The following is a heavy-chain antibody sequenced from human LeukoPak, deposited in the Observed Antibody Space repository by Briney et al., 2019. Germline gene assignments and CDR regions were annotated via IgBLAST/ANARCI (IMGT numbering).Heavy chain of an antibody. Sequence: GASVTLSCKVSGYTLTELSMHWVRQAPGKGLEWMRGFDPEDGETIYAQKFQGRITMTEDTSTDTAYMELSSLRSEDTAVYYCATDYYDSSGYYARGDWFDPWGQGTLVTVSS. CDR1: GYTLTELS. D-gene: IGHD3-22*01. CDR3: ATDYYDSSGYYARGDWFDP. J-gene: IGHJ5*02. V-gene: IGHV1-24*01. CDR2: FDPEDGET.